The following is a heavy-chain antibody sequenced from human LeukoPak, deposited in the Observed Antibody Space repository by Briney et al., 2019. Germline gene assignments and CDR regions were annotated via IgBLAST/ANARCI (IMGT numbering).Heavy chain of an antibody. D-gene: IGHD1-1*01. V-gene: IGHV5-51*01. CDR3: ARRLTTEETFDY. Sequence: GASLKISCKGSGYSFTTYWIAWVRQMPGKGLEWMGIIYPGDSDTRYSPSFQGQITISADKSINTAYLQWNSLRAPDTAMYYCARRLTTEETFDYWGQGTPVTVSS. J-gene: IGHJ4*02. CDR1: GYSFTTYW. CDR2: IYPGDSDT.